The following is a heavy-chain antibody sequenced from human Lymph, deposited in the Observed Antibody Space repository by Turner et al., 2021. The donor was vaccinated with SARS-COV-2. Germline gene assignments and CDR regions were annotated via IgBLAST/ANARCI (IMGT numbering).Heavy chain of an antibody. CDR1: GFTFSGES. V-gene: IGHV3-48*02. D-gene: IGHD2-15*01. CDR2: ISISSSTI. CDR3: ARDRGGYGAYYYGMDV. Sequence: EVQLVESGGGLVQPGGSLSLACAAFGFTFSGESMNWVRQAPGKGLEWVSYISISSSTIYYADSVKGRFTISRDNAKNSLYLQMNSLRDEDTAVYYCARDRGGYGAYYYGMDVWGQGTTVTVSS. J-gene: IGHJ6*02.